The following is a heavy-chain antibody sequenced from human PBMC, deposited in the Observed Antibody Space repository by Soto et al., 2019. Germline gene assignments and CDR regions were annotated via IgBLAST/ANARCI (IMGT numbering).Heavy chain of an antibody. CDR2: ISSSSSYI. CDR3: ARVVYDSSGYWSHFDY. J-gene: IGHJ4*02. Sequence: GSLRLAGTASEFTFSTYSMNGVRQAPGKGLEWVSSISSSSSYIYYADSVKGRFTISRDNAKNSLYLQMNSLRAEDTAVYYCARVVYDSSGYWSHFDYWGQGTLVTVYS. V-gene: IGHV3-21*01. D-gene: IGHD3-22*01. CDR1: EFTFSTYS.